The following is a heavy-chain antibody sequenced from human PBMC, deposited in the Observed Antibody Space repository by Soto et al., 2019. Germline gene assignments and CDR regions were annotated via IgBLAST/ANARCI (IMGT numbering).Heavy chain of an antibody. V-gene: IGHV2-5*02. D-gene: IGHD2-21*01. Sequence: QITLKESGPTLVKPTQTLTLTCTFSGFSLSTTGVGVGWIRQSPGKALEWLALIYWDDDKRHSPSLRSRLTITMDTAKNHVVLTVTNMDAVVTATYHCVHGAGCGAVDDWGEGTLVTVSS. CDR2: IYWDDDK. J-gene: IGHJ4*02. CDR1: GFSLSTTGVG. CDR3: VHGAGCGAVDD.